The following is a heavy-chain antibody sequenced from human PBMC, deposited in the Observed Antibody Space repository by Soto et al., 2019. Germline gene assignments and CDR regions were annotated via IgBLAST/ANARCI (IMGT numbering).Heavy chain of an antibody. V-gene: IGHV3-74*01. J-gene: IGHJ4*02. Sequence: EVQLVESGGGLVQPGGSLXXXXXAXXFTFRXHRIHWVRQAPGKGLEWVSRIDTDGGGTSYADSVKGRFTISTDNAENTVYLQMNGLRVEDTAVYYCATVFDVWGQGTLVTVSS. D-gene: IGHD4-17*01. CDR1: XFTFRXHR. CDR2: IDTDGGGT. CDR3: ATVFDV.